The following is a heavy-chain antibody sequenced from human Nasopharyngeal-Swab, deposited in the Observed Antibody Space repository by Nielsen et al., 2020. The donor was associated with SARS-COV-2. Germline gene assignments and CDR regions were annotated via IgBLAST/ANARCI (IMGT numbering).Heavy chain of an antibody. J-gene: IGHJ4*02. CDR1: GFIFSNYW. CDR2: IRGDGSDP. Sequence: GGSLRLSCAGSGFIFSNYWMHWVRQAPGKGLVWVSRIRGDGSDPSYADSVKGRFSISRDTYENTLHLQLNSLREEDTAVYYCVREGGTSGRAGYFDYWGQGTLVTVTS. D-gene: IGHD2-2*01. V-gene: IGHV3-74*01. CDR3: VREGGTSGRAGYFDY.